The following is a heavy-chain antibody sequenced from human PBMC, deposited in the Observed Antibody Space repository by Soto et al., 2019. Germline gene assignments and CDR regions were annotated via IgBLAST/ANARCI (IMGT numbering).Heavy chain of an antibody. CDR3: ARGISKYSSWYEPHTGSDA. Sequence: QVQLQESGPGLVKPSQTLSLTCNVSGGPINSPDYYWTWIRQSPGKGLEWIGYLYFNGGTQYSPSLRTPISMSLDTSKKHFSLKMRSVTGADTAVYYCARGISKYSSWYEPHTGSDAWGQGALVTVSS. CDR2: LYFNGGT. CDR1: GGPINSPDYY. J-gene: IGHJ5*02. V-gene: IGHV4-30-4*01. D-gene: IGHD6-13*01.